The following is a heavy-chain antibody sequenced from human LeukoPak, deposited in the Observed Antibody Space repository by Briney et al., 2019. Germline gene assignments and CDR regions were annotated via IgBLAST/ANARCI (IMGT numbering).Heavy chain of an antibody. CDR2: ISYDGNNA. Sequence: GGSLRLSCSASGFTFSSFAIHWVRQAPGKGLQWVAVISYDGNNAYYADSVEGRFTISKDNSKNTVYLEMSSLRNDDTAMYYCAKDGPRFEELQWDEFYFDHWGQGTLVTVSS. J-gene: IGHJ4*02. D-gene: IGHD1-7*01. V-gene: IGHV3-30*18. CDR3: AKDGPRFEELQWDEFYFDH. CDR1: GFTFSSFA.